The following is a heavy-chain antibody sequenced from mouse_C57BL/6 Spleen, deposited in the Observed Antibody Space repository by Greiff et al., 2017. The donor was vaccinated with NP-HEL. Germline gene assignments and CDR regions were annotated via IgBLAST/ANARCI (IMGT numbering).Heavy chain of an antibody. CDR2: IYPGDGDT. J-gene: IGHJ2*01. CDR1: GYAFSSYW. Sequence: QVQLQQSGAELVKPGASVKISCKASGYAFSSYWMNWVKQRPGKGLEWIGQIYPGDGDTNYNGKFKGKATLTADKSSSTAYMQLSSLTSEDSAVYFCAREGLYDGYPYYFDYWGQGTTLTVSS. CDR3: AREGLYDGYPYYFDY. D-gene: IGHD2-3*01. V-gene: IGHV1-80*01.